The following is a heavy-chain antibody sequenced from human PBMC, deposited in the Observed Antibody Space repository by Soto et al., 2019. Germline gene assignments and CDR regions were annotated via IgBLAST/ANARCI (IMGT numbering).Heavy chain of an antibody. Sequence: ASVKVSCKASGYTFTSYGISWVRQAPGQGLEWMGWISAYNGNTNYAQKLQGRVTMTTDTSTSTAYMELRSLRSDDTAVYFCARVSGHNTGYYSVYFMDVWGQGTTVTVSS. D-gene: IGHD5-18*01. V-gene: IGHV1-18*04. CDR2: ISAYNGNT. CDR1: GYTFTSYG. CDR3: ARVSGHNTGYYSVYFMDV. J-gene: IGHJ6*02.